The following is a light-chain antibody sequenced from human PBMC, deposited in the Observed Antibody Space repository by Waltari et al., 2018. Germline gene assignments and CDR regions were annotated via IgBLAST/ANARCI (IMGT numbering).Light chain of an antibody. Sequence: DVVMTQSPLSLPVTLGQPASISCRSSQTLVHSHGNTYCNWFQHRPGKAPRRLIYKVSNRDSGVPDRFSGSGSGTDFTLKISRVEAEDVGVYYCMQGTHWPRTFGQGTKLEIK. CDR2: KVS. V-gene: IGKV2-30*02. CDR3: MQGTHWPRT. J-gene: IGKJ2*01. CDR1: QTLVHSHGNTY.